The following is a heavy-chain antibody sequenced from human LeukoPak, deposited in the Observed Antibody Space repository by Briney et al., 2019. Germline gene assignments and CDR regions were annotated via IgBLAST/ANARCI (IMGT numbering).Heavy chain of an antibody. Sequence: GGSLRLSCSASGFPFSSYAMHWVRQAPGKGLEHVSAISDSGGSTYYADSVKGRFTISRDNSKNTLCLQMSSLRAEDTAVYFCVRGYSFGPYGMDVWGQGTTVTVSS. J-gene: IGHJ6*02. CDR2: ISDSGGST. D-gene: IGHD2-15*01. CDR1: GFPFSSYA. CDR3: VRGYSFGPYGMDV. V-gene: IGHV3-64D*09.